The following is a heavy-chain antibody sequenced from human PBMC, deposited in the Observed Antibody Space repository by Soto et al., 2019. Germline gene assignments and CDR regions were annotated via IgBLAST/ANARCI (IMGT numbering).Heavy chain of an antibody. D-gene: IGHD6-19*01. CDR2: ISAYNDNT. V-gene: IGHV1-18*01. Sequence: QVQLVQSGAEVKKPGASVKVSCKASGYTFTSYGISWVRQAPGQGLEWMGWISAYNDNTNYAQKFQGRVTMTTDTSTGTAYMEVRRLRSDDTAVYYGARDHTEWLVHCDYWGQGTLVTVSS. CDR3: ARDHTEWLVHCDY. CDR1: GYTFTSYG. J-gene: IGHJ4*02.